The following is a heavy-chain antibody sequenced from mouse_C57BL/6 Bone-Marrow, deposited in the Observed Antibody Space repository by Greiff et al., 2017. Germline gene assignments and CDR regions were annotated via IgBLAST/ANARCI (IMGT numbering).Heavy chain of an antibody. CDR3: VSYDYDFAY. Sequence: QVQLKQSGAELVRPGASVTLSCKASGYTFTDYEMHWVKQTPVHGLEWIGVINPYNGGTSYNQKFKGKATLTVDKSSSTAYMELNSLTSEDSAVYYCVSYDYDFAYWGQGTLVTVSA. V-gene: IGHV1-15*01. CDR2: INPYNGGT. J-gene: IGHJ3*01. D-gene: IGHD2-4*01. CDR1: GYTFTDYE.